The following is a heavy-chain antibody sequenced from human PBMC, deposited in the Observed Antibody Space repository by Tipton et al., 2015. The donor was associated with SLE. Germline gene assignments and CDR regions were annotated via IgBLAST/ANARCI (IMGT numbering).Heavy chain of an antibody. Sequence: TLFLTCTVSGGSISSYYWNWIRQSPGKGLEWIGNVYYVGSTNYNPSLKGRVTISVATSKNQFSLKLRSVTAADTAVYYCARRGYKSWYFDLWGRGALVTVSS. CDR3: ARRGYKSWYFDL. J-gene: IGHJ2*01. D-gene: IGHD5-24*01. V-gene: IGHV4-59*01. CDR2: VYYVGST. CDR1: GGSISSYY.